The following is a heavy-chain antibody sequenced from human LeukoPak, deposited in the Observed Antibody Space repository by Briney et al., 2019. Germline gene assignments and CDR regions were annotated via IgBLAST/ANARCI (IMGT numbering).Heavy chain of an antibody. V-gene: IGHV4-31*03. Sequence: SQTLSLTCTVSGGSISSGGYYWSWIRQHPGKGLEWIGYIYYGGSTYYNPSLKSRVTISVDTSKNQFSLKLSSVTAADTAVYYCARQEVVVAATLATAFDIWGQGTMVTVSS. D-gene: IGHD2-15*01. CDR1: GGSISSGGYY. CDR2: IYYGGST. J-gene: IGHJ3*02. CDR3: ARQEVVVAATLATAFDI.